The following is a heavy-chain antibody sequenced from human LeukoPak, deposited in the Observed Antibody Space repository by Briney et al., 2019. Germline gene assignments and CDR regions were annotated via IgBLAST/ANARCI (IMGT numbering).Heavy chain of an antibody. CDR1: GFTFSSYA. D-gene: IGHD3-10*01. V-gene: IGHV3-30-3*01. J-gene: IGHJ4*02. CDR3: ARDRRAGYYGSGSYYNDY. Sequence: PGGSLRLSCAASGFTFSSYAMHWVRQAPGKGLEWVAVISYDGSNKYYADSVKGRFTISRDNSKNTLYLQMNSLRAEDTAVYYCARDRRAGYYGSGSYYNDYWGQGTLVTASS. CDR2: ISYDGSNK.